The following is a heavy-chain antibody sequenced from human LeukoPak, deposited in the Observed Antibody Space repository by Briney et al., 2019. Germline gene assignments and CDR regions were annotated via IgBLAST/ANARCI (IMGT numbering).Heavy chain of an antibody. CDR2: IYTSGST. V-gene: IGHV4-4*07. J-gene: IGHJ4*02. CDR3: ARLAHYYDKSGYLFDY. CDR1: GGSISSYF. D-gene: IGHD3-22*01. Sequence: KASETLSLTCTVSGGSISSYFWSWIRQPAGKGLEWIGRIYTSGSTNYNPSLKSRVTMSVDTSKNQFSLKLSSVTAADTAVYYCARLAHYYDKSGYLFDYWGQGTLVTVSS.